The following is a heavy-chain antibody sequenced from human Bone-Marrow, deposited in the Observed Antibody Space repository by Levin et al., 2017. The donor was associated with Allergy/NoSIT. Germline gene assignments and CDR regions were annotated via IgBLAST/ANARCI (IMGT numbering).Heavy chain of an antibody. CDR3: AKDGSSTDSTGSFYYYYYGLDV. CDR1: GFAFSRFH. Sequence: ASVKVSCAASGFAFSRFHMTWVRQAPGKGLEWVSAITGSGANTFYADSVKGRFTISRDNFKNTLYLEVSRLRAEDTAIYYCAKDGSSTDSTGSFYYYYYGLDVWGQGTTVTVSS. D-gene: IGHD3-22*01. J-gene: IGHJ6*02. V-gene: IGHV3-23*01. CDR2: ITGSGANT.